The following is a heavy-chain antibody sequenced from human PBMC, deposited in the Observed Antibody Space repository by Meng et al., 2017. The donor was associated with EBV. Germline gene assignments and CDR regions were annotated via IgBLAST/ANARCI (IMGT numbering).Heavy chain of an antibody. D-gene: IGHD3-10*01. CDR3: ASESGRGYTPDY. V-gene: IGHV1-69*01. Sequence: QVQLVQSAAEVKKXXSXVKVSCKTSGGPFRNYAISWVRQAPGQGLEWLGGFLPTLGAPNYAQKFHGRVTITADESTSTHYMDLSSLRSEDTAVYYCASESGRGYTPDYWGQGTLVTVSS. J-gene: IGHJ4*02. CDR2: FLPTLGAP. CDR1: GGPFRNYA.